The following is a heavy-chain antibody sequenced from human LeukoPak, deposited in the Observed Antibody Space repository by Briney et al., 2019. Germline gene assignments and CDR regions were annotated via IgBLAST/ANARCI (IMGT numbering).Heavy chain of an antibody. CDR3: ARDLVLSAGNGPY. V-gene: IGHV3-33*01. Sequence: PGGSLRLSCAASGFTFTTYGMHWVRQAPGKGLEWVAIIWSDGNKKYYADSVRGRFTISRDNSKNTLYLQMNSLRAEDTAIYYCARDLVLSAGNGPYWGQGTLDTVSS. D-gene: IGHD4-23*01. CDR2: IWSDGNKK. J-gene: IGHJ4*02. CDR1: GFTFTTYG.